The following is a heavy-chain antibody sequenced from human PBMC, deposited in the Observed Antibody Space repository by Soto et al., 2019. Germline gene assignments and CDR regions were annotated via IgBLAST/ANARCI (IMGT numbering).Heavy chain of an antibody. V-gene: IGHV3-74*03. CDR1: EFTFSIYW. J-gene: IGHJ6*02. D-gene: IGHD3-10*01. CDR3: ARDLSGRADV. CDR2: LNEDGSFT. Sequence: PGGSLRLSCVASEFTFSIYWMHWVRQVPGKGLVWVSRLNEDGSFTSYADSVKGRFSILRDNAKKTLYLQMNSLSAEDLAVYYCARDLSGRADVWGQGTTVTVSS.